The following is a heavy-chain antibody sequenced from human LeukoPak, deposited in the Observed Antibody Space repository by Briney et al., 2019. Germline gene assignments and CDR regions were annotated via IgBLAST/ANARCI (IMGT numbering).Heavy chain of an antibody. CDR1: GGSVSSGSYY. CDR3: VRPPPPGTETIDS. D-gene: IGHD4-17*01. J-gene: IGHJ5*01. V-gene: IGHV4-61*01. CDR2: IYYSGST. Sequence: KTSETLSLTCTVSGGSVSSGSYYWSWIRQPPGKGLEWIGYIYYSGSTNYNPSLKSRVTISVDTSKNQFSLKLSSVTAADTAVYYCVRPPPPGTETIDSWGQGTLVTVSS.